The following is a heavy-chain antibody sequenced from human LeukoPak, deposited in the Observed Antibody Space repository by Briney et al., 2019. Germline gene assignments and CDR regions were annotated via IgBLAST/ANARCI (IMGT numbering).Heavy chain of an antibody. V-gene: IGHV3-7*01. Sequence: GGSLRLSCAASGFTFSNFWMSWVRQAPGKGLEWVANIKYDGSEKYYVDSVKGRFTISRDNAVNSLYLQMNNLRDEDTAFYFCARGGYGAPDAWGQGTLVTVSS. J-gene: IGHJ5*02. D-gene: IGHD5-12*01. CDR3: ARGGYGAPDA. CDR1: GFTFSNFW. CDR2: IKYDGSEK.